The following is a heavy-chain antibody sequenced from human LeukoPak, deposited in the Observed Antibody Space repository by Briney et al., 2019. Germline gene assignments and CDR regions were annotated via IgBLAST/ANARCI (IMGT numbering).Heavy chain of an antibody. D-gene: IGHD5-18*01. J-gene: IGHJ4*02. CDR2: IYYSGST. V-gene: IGHV4-39*02. Sequence: PSETLSLTCTVSGGSISSSSYYWGWIRQPPGKGLEWIGSIYYSGSTYYNPSLMSPVTISVDTSKNQFSLKLSSVTAADTAVYYCARDGYNSGYLKALDYWGQGTLLTVSS. CDR3: ARDGYNSGYLKALDY. CDR1: GGSISSSSYY.